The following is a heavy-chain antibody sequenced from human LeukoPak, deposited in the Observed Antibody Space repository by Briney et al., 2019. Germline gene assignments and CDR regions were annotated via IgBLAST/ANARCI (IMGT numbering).Heavy chain of an antibody. V-gene: IGHV3-7*01. CDR1: GFTFSSYW. J-gene: IGHJ4*02. Sequence: PGGSLRLSCTASGFTFSSYWMSWVRQAPGKGLEWVANIKQDGSEKYYMDSVRGRFTISRDNAKNSLYLQMNSLRAEDTAVYYCTRDGTRRPPPPDYWGQGTLVTVSS. CDR3: TRDGTRRPPPPDY. CDR2: IKQDGSEK.